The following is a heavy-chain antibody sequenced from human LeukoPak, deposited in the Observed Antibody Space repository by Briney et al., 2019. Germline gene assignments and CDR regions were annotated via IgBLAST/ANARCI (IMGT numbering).Heavy chain of an antibody. CDR2: ISGSGGST. CDR3: AKIEYCSSTSCYYFDY. CDR1: GFTFSSYA. Sequence: PGGSLRLSCAASGFTFSSYAMGWVGQAPGKGLNGVSAISGSGGSTYYADSVKGRFTISRDNSKNTLYLQMNSLRAEDTAVYYCAKIEYCSSTSCYYFDYWGQGTLVTVSS. J-gene: IGHJ4*02. V-gene: IGHV3-23*01. D-gene: IGHD2-2*01.